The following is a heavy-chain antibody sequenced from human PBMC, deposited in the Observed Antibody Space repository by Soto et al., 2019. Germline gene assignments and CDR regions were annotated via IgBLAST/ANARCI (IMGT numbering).Heavy chain of an antibody. CDR2: IYHSGST. CDR1: GYSISSGYY. D-gene: IGHD3-10*01. Sequence: ETLSLTCAVSGYSISSGYYWGWIRQPPGKGLEWIGSIYHSGSTYYNPSLKSRVTISVDTSKNQFSLKLSSVTAADTAVYYCARVGGYGMDVWGQGTTVTVSS. J-gene: IGHJ6*02. V-gene: IGHV4-38-2*01. CDR3: ARVGGYGMDV.